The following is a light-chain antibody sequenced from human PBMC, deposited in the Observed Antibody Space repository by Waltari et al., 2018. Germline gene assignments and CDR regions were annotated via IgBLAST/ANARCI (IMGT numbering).Light chain of an antibody. CDR1: SGHSSNV. J-gene: IGLJ3*02. Sequence: QLVLTQSPSASASLGASVKLTCTLSSGHSSNVIAWHQQQPEKGPRYLMKVNSDGSHSKGDEFPDRFSGASSGAERYLTISSLQSEDEADDYCQTGGHGTWVFGGGTKLTVL. CDR3: QTGGHGTWV. CDR2: VNSDGSH. V-gene: IGLV4-69*01.